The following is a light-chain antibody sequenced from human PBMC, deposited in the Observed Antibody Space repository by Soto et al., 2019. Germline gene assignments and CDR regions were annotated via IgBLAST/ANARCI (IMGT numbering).Light chain of an antibody. Sequence: DIQMTQSPSTLSGSVGDRGTITCRASQTISSWLAWYQQKPGKAPKLLIYKASTLKSGVPSRFSGSGSGTEVTLTISSLQPDEFATYYCQLYNSYSEAFGQGTKVELK. CDR2: KAS. J-gene: IGKJ1*01. CDR3: QLYNSYSEA. CDR1: QTISSW. V-gene: IGKV1-5*03.